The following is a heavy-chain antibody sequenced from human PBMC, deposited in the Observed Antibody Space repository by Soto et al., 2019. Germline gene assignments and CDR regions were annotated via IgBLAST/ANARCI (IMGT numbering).Heavy chain of an antibody. V-gene: IGHV1-18*01. D-gene: IGHD2-2*01. CDR1: GYTFTSYG. Sequence: QVQLVQSGAEVKKPGASVKVSCKASGYTFTSYGISWVRQAPGQGLEWMGWISAYNGNTNYAQKLQGRVTMTTDTSTSTAYMELRSLRSDDTAVYYCAREYCSSTSCYAGHSVRWFDPWGQRTLVTVSS. J-gene: IGHJ5*02. CDR3: AREYCSSTSCYAGHSVRWFDP. CDR2: ISAYNGNT.